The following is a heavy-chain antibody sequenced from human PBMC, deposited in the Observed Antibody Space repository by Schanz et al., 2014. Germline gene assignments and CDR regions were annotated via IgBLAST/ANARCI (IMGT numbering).Heavy chain of an antibody. CDR3: ARDFPYVSGSYYKGFGY. V-gene: IGHV3-20*04. J-gene: IGHJ4*02. CDR2: INWSDGSI. CDR1: GFTFDDYA. D-gene: IGHD3-10*01. Sequence: EVQLVESGGGVVRPGGSLRLSCAASGFTFDDYAMSWVRQAPGKGLEWVSAINWSDGSIGYADSVKGRFTISRDNGKNSLYLQMNSLRAEDTALYYCARDFPYVSGSYYKGFGYWGQGTLVTVSS.